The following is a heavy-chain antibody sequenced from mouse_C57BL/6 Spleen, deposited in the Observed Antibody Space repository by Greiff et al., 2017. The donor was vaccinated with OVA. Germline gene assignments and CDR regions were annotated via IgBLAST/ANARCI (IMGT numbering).Heavy chain of an antibody. CDR3: ARGVVATTHWYFDV. CDR2: IYPGDGDT. CDR1: GYAFSSYW. Sequence: LQQSGAELVKPGASVKISCKASGYAFSSYWMNWVKQRPGKGLEWIGQIYPGDGDTNYNGKFKGKATLTADKSSSTAYMQLSSLTSEDSAVYFCARGVVATTHWYFDVWGTGTTVTVSS. J-gene: IGHJ1*03. D-gene: IGHD1-1*01. V-gene: IGHV1-80*01.